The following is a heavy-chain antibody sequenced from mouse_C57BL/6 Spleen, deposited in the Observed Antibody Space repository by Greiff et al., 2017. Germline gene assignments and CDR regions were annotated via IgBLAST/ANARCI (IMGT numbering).Heavy chain of an antibody. CDR2: IRSKGNNYAT. V-gene: IGHV10-1*01. Sequence: EVMLVESGGGLVQPKGSLKLSCAASGFSFNTYAMNWVRQAPGKGLEWVARIRSKGNNYATYYADSVKDRLTISRDDSESMLYLQMNNVKTEDSAVYYCVRRLFAYWGQGTLVTVSA. CDR1: GFSFNTYA. J-gene: IGHJ3*01. D-gene: IGHD6-1*01. CDR3: VRRLFAY.